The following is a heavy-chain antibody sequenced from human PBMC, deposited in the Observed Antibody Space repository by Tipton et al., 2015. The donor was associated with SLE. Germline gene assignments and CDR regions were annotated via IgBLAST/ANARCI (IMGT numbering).Heavy chain of an antibody. CDR2: IYHSGTT. V-gene: IGHV4-38-2*01. J-gene: IGHJ3*02. Sequence: TLSLTCAVSGFSISSAYYWGWIRQPPGKGLEWIGSIYHSGTTYYNPSLKSRLTISIDTSKNQFSLKLASVTAADTAVYYCARSVITFGGVIAAGAFATWGQGTMVTVSS. D-gene: IGHD3-16*02. CDR1: GFSISSAYY. CDR3: ARSVITFGGVIAAGAFAT.